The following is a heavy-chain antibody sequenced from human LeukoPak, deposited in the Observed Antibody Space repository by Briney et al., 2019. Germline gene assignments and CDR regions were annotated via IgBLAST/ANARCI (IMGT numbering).Heavy chain of an antibody. J-gene: IGHJ5*02. D-gene: IGHD6-19*01. CDR2: IYYSGST. V-gene: IGHV4-39*07. CDR3: ARGVQQWLVNWFDP. CDR1: GGSISSSSYY. Sequence: SETLSLTCTVSGGSISSSSYYWGWIRQPPGKGLEWIGSIYYSGSTYYNPSLKRRVTISVDTSKNQFSLKLSSVTAADTAVYYCARGVQQWLVNWFDPWGQGTLVTVSS.